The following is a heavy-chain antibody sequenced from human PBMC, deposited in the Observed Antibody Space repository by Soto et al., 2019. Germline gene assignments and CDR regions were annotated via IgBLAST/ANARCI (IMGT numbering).Heavy chain of an antibody. CDR1: GFTFSSYA. CDR3: AREDSTWGY. D-gene: IGHD6-13*01. Sequence: QVQLVESGGGVVQPGRSLRLSCTASGFTFSSYAMHWVRQAPGKGLEWVAVISSDGSNKYYADSVKGRFTISRDNSKNTLYLQVNSLRAEDTAVYYCAREDSTWGYWGQGTLVTVSS. J-gene: IGHJ4*02. CDR2: ISSDGSNK. V-gene: IGHV3-30-3*01.